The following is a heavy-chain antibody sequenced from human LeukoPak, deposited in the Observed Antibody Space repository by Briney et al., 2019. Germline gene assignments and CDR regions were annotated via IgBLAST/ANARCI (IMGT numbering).Heavy chain of an antibody. Sequence: SETLSLTCAVSGYSISSGYYWGWIRQPPGRGLEWIGSIYHSGSTYYNPSLKSRVTISVDTSKNQFSLKLSSVTAADTAVYYCARSYRDGYNFLDYWGQGTLVTVSS. CDR3: ARSYRDGYNFLDY. CDR1: GYSISSGYY. CDR2: IYHSGST. D-gene: IGHD5-24*01. V-gene: IGHV4-38-2*01. J-gene: IGHJ4*02.